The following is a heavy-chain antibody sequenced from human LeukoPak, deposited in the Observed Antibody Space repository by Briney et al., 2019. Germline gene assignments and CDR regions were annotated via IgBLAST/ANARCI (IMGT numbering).Heavy chain of an antibody. V-gene: IGHV1-2*02. CDR1: GHTFTGYY. J-gene: IGHJ4*02. CDR2: INPNSGGT. Sequence: ASVKVSCKASGHTFTGYYMHWVRQAPGQGLEWMGWINPNSGGTNYAQKFQGRVTMTRDTSISTAYMELSRLRSDDTAVYYCARGMYYYDSSGYYGLDYWGQGTLVTVSS. CDR3: ARGMYYYDSSGYYGLDY. D-gene: IGHD3-22*01.